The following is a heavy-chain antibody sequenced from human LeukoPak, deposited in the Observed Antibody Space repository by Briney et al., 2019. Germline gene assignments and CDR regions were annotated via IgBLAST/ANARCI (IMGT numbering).Heavy chain of an antibody. CDR1: GFTFSSYS. V-gene: IGHV3-48*01. D-gene: IGHD6-19*01. CDR3: ASIKVAVAGSGA. CDR2: IGVSSSLV. Sequence: GGSLRLSCVASGFTFSSYSLNWVRQAPGKGLEWVSYIGVSSSLVRYADSVEGRFTISRDNAKNSLYLQMDSLRAEDTAVYYCASIKVAVAGSGAWGQGTLVTVSS. J-gene: IGHJ4*02.